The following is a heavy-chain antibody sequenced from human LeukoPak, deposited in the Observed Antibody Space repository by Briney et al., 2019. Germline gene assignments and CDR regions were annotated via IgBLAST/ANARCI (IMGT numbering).Heavy chain of an antibody. CDR1: GYTFTSYY. CDR3: ARGSNWRDYYDRSGYRYF. Sequence: GASVKVSCKASGYTFTSYYMHWVRQAPGQGLEWMGIINPSGGSTSYAQKFQGRVTMTRDMSTSTVYMELSSLRSEDTAVYYCARGSNWRDYYDRSGYRYFWGQGTLVTVSS. CDR2: INPSGGST. V-gene: IGHV1-46*01. J-gene: IGHJ4*02. D-gene: IGHD3-22*01.